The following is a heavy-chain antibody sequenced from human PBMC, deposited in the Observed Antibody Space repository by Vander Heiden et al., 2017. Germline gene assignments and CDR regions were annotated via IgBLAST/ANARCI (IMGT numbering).Heavy chain of an antibody. CDR1: GGSNSHYY. V-gene: IGHV4-4*07. D-gene: IGHD3-22*01. CDR3: ARGRYYYDSSGYYYYYDMDV. Sequence: QAHLQESGPGLAKPPETLSPTCTVAGGSNSHYYWGWIRQPAGKGLEWIGRIQTSGSTNYNPSLKSRVTMSVDTSKNQFSLKLTSVTAADTAVYYCARGRYYYDSSGYYYYYDMDVWGQGTTVTVSS. CDR2: IQTSGST. J-gene: IGHJ6*02.